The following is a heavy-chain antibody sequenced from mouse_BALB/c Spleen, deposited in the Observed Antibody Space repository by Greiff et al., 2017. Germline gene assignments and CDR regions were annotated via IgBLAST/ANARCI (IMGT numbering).Heavy chain of an antibody. CDR2: ISSGGSTI. D-gene: IGHD2-1*01. V-gene: IGHV5-17*02. CDR3: ARGGNSRNYYAMDY. CDR1: GFTFSSFG. Sequence: EVKLMESGGGLVQPGGSRKLSCAASGFTFSSFGMHWVRQAPEKGLEWVAYISSGGSTIYYADTVKGRFTISRDNPKNTLFLQMTSLRSEDTAMYYCARGGNSRNYYAMDYWGQGTSVTVSS. J-gene: IGHJ4*01.